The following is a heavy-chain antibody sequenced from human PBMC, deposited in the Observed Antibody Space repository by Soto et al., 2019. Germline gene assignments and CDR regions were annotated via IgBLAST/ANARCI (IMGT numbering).Heavy chain of an antibody. CDR2: IIPIFGTA. J-gene: IGHJ4*02. CDR1: GGSFNRHT. CDR3: ARGWGYDSTDYYYAY. D-gene: IGHD3-22*01. Sequence: QVQLVQSGAEVRKPGSSVRVSCKASGGSFNRHTISWVRQAPGQGREWMGGIIPIFGTANHAQKFQGRVTIIADESTSTVDMELSSLRSDDTAIYYCARGWGYDSTDYYYAYWGQGTLVIVSS. V-gene: IGHV1-69*01.